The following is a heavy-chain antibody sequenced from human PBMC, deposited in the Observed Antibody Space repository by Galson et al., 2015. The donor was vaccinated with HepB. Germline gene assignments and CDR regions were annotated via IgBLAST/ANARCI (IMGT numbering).Heavy chain of an antibody. CDR3: ARASAFSYSSSWYWNYYGMDV. Sequence: SVKVSCKASGYTFTSYGISWVRQAPGQGLEWMGWISAYSGNTNYAQKLQGRVTMTTDTSTSTAYMELRSLRSDDTAVYYCARASAFSYSSSWYWNYYGMDVWGQGTTVTVSS. V-gene: IGHV1-18*04. CDR1: GYTFTSYG. D-gene: IGHD6-13*01. CDR2: ISAYSGNT. J-gene: IGHJ6*02.